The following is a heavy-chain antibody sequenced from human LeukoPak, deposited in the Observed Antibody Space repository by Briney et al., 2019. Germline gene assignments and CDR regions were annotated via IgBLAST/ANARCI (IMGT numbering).Heavy chain of an antibody. Sequence: PGGSLRLSCAASGFTFSTYAMHWVRQAPGKGLEWVAIIYYDGSKKYYVDSVKGRFTISRDNSKNTLYLQMNSLRVEDTAVYYCARDPYCSGSSRYSGLFDYWGQGTLVTVSS. CDR1: GFTFSTYA. CDR3: ARDPYCSGSSRYSGLFDY. V-gene: IGHV3-30*04. D-gene: IGHD2-15*01. CDR2: IYYDGSKK. J-gene: IGHJ4*02.